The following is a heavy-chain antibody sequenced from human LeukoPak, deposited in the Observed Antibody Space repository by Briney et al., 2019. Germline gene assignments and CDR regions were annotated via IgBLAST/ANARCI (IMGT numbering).Heavy chain of an antibody. CDR2: INHSGST. CDR1: GGSFSGYY. CDR3: ASGDSSGYSIDY. Sequence: SETLSLTCAVYGGSFSGYYWSWIRQPPGKGLEWIGEINHSGSTNYNPSLKSRVTISVDTSKNQFSLKLSSVTAADTAVYYCASGDSSGYSIDYWGQGTLVTVSS. J-gene: IGHJ4*02. V-gene: IGHV4-34*01. D-gene: IGHD3-22*01.